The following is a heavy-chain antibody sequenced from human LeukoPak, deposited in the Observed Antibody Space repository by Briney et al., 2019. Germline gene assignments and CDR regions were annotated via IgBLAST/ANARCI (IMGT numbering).Heavy chain of an antibody. CDR1: GFTFRGSW. D-gene: IGHD5-12*01. CDR3: ARDSGYDCFDY. V-gene: IGHV3-7*01. J-gene: IGHJ4*02. Sequence: GGSLRLSCAASGFTFRGSWMAWVRQAPGKGLEWVANMNQDGSEKNYVDSVKGRFTISRDNAKNSLYLQMNSLRAEDTAVYYCARDSGYDCFDYWGQGTLVTVSS. CDR2: MNQDGSEK.